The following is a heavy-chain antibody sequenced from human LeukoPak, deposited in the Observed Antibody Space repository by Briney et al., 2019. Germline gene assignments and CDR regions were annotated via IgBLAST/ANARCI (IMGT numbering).Heavy chain of an antibody. D-gene: IGHD3-10*01. V-gene: IGHV1-46*01. CDR1: GYIFTGYY. J-gene: IGHJ5*02. Sequence: ASVKVSCKASGYIFTGYYMHWVRQAPGQGLEWMGIINPSGGSTSYAQKFQGRVTMTRDTSTSTVYMELSSLRSEDTAVYYCAGDRGSGSYYSPQNWFDPWGQGTLVTVSS. CDR3: AGDRGSGSYYSPQNWFDP. CDR2: INPSGGST.